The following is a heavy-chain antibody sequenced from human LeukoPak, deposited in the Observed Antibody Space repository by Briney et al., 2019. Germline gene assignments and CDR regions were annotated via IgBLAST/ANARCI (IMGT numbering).Heavy chain of an antibody. J-gene: IGHJ4*02. CDR2: ISSSSSYI. Sequence: GGSLRLSCAASGFTFSSYSMNWVRQAPGKGLEWVSSISSSSSYIYYADSVKGRFTISRDNAKNSLYLQMNSLRAGDTAVYYCARDSSSGWLVVGSDYWGQGTLVTVSS. V-gene: IGHV3-21*01. D-gene: IGHD6-19*01. CDR1: GFTFSSYS. CDR3: ARDSSSGWLVVGSDY.